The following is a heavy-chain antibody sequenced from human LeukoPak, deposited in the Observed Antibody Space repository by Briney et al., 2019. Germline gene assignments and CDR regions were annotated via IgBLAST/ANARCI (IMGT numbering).Heavy chain of an antibody. V-gene: IGHV1-8*01. CDR1: GNTFTNYD. J-gene: IGHJ4*02. D-gene: IGHD3-22*01. Sequence: ASVKVSCKASGNTFTNYDITWVRQASGEGLEWMGWMNPNNGNTGYAQRFQGRVTLTRDTSISTAYMELSSLRSEDTAVYYCARGFLDYDTTGYAFAYYWGQGTLVTVPS. CDR3: ARGFLDYDTTGYAFAYY. CDR2: MNPNNGNT.